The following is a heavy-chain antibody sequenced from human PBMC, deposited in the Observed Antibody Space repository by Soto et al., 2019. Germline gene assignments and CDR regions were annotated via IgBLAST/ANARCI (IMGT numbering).Heavy chain of an antibody. J-gene: IGHJ5*02. CDR2: IIPIFGTA. CDR1: GGTFSSYA. D-gene: IGHD3-22*01. Sequence: VASVKVSCKASGGTFSSYAISWVRQAPGQGLEWMGGIIPIFGTANYAQKFQGRVTITADESTSTAYMELSSLRSEDTAVYYCARGPPVVVITGWFDPWGQGTLVTVSS. CDR3: ARGPPVVVITGWFDP. V-gene: IGHV1-69*13.